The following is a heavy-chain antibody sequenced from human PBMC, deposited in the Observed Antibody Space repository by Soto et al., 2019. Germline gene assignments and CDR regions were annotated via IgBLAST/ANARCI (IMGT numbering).Heavy chain of an antibody. D-gene: IGHD1-1*01. CDR3: ARRGNWNYYYYMDV. CDR2: IYPGDSDT. CDR1: SDC. V-gene: IGHV5-51*01. Sequence: SDCRSMKRQMPGKGLEWMGIIYPGDSDTRYSPSFQGQVTISADKSISTAYLQWSSLKASDTAMYYCARRGNWNYYYYMDVWGKGTTVTVSS. J-gene: IGHJ6*03.